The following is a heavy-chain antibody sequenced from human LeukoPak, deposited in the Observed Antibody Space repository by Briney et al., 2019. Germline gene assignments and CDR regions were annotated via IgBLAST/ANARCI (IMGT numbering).Heavy chain of an antibody. V-gene: IGHV3-33*01. J-gene: IGHJ4*02. CDR1: GFTFSSFG. CDR3: ARGTGYSSGWYVFDY. Sequence: GRSLRLSCAASGFTFSSFGMHWVRQAPGKGLEWVSVIWYDGTNKYYADCVKGRFTTSRDNSKNTLYLQMNSLRAEDTAVYYCARGTGYSSGWYVFDYWGQGTLVTVSS. D-gene: IGHD6-19*01. CDR2: IWYDGTNK.